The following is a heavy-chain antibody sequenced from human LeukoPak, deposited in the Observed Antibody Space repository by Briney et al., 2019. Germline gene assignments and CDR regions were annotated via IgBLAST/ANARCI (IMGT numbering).Heavy chain of an antibody. D-gene: IGHD1-1*01. J-gene: IGHJ4*02. V-gene: IGHV3-23*01. Sequence: GGSLRLSCAASGFTFSSYAMSWVRQAPGKGLEWVSAISVSGGSTYYADSVKGRFTISRDNSKNTLYLQINSRRAEDTAVYYCAKLVLFSGTTGDLNYWGQGTLVTVSS. CDR1: GFTFSSYA. CDR3: AKLVLFSGTTGDLNY. CDR2: ISVSGGST.